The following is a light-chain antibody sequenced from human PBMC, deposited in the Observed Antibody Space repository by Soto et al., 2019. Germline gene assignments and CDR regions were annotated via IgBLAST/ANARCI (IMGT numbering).Light chain of an antibody. V-gene: IGKV3-20*01. CDR3: QQYDNSPRT. CDR1: QSVSSSF. Sequence: EIVLTQSPGTLSLSPGERATLSCRASQSVSSSFLAWYQQKPGQAPRLLIYGASSRATGIPDRFSGSGSGTDFTLTISRLEPEDFAVYYGQQYDNSPRTFGQGTKVEIK. J-gene: IGKJ1*01. CDR2: GAS.